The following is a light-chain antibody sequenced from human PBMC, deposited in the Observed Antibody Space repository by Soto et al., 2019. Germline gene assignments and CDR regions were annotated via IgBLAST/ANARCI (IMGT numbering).Light chain of an antibody. Sequence: DIQLTQSPSTLSASLGDRVTITCRASQSISTWLAWYQQKPGKTPSLLIYDASTLETGVPSRFSGRGSGTEFTLTFSSLQPDDFATYYCQQYNTYTLYTFGQGPKLEIK. CDR1: QSISTW. CDR2: DAS. V-gene: IGKV1-5*01. J-gene: IGKJ2*01. CDR3: QQYNTYTLYT.